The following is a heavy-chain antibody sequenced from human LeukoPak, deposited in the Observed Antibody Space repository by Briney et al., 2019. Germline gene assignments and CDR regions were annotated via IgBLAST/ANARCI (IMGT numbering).Heavy chain of an antibody. J-gene: IGHJ3*02. CDR3: TRDSGYNAFVI. CDR1: GFTFSSYS. CDR2: ISSSSSYI. Sequence: GGSLRLSCAASGFTFSSYSMNWVRQAPGKGLEWASSISSSSSYIYYADSVKGRFTISRDNAKNSLYLQMNSLRGEDTAVYYCTRDSGYNAFVIWGQGTMVTVSS. V-gene: IGHV3-21*01. D-gene: IGHD5-12*01.